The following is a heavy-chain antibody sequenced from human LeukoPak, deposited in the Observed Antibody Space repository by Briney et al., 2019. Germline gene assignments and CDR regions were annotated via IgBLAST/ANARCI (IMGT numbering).Heavy chain of an antibody. Sequence: GGSLRLSCAASGFTFSTYGMHWVRQAPGKGLEWVAVISYDGSNEYYADSVKGRFTISRDNSRNTLFLQMNSLRAEDTAVYYCATDRATQYFDYWGQGTLVSVSS. CDR2: ISYDGSNE. CDR3: ATDRATQYFDY. V-gene: IGHV3-30*03. J-gene: IGHJ4*02. CDR1: GFTFSTYG. D-gene: IGHD2-15*01.